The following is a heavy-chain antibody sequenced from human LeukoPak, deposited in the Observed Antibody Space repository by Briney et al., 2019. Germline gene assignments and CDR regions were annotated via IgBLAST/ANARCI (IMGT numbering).Heavy chain of an antibody. D-gene: IGHD3-10*01. CDR2: SRNKANGYTT. Sequence: PGGSLRLSCAASGFTFSDHYMDWVRQAPGEGLEWVGRSRNKANGYTTEYAASVKGRFTISRDDSKNSLYLQMNSLETEDTAVYYCARGRSGGDWFDPWGQGTLVTVSS. V-gene: IGHV3-72*01. CDR1: GFTFSDHY. CDR3: ARGRSGGDWFDP. J-gene: IGHJ5*02.